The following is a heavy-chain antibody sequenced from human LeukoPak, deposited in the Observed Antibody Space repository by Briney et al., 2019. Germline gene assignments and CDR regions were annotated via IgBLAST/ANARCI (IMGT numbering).Heavy chain of an antibody. V-gene: IGHV3-74*01. D-gene: IGHD6-13*01. CDR2: IDTDGSIT. Sequence: GGSLRLSCAASGYTFSSYWMHWVRQAPGKGLVWVSRIDTDGSITSYADSVKGRFTISRDNAKNTLYLQMNSLRAEDTAVYYCATGSVRYSASWYSQEGDCWGQGTLVTVSS. CDR3: ATGSVRYSASWYSQEGDC. CDR1: GYTFSSYW. J-gene: IGHJ4*02.